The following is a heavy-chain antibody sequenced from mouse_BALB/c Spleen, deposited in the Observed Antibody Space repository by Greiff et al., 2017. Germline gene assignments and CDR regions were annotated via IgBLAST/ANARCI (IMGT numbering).Heavy chain of an antibody. Sequence: LVESGAELVRPGVSVKISCKGSGYTFTDYAMHWVKQSHAKSLEWIGVISTYYGDASYNQKFKGKATMTVDKSSSTAYMELARLTSEDSAIYYCARYDYDRFAYWGQGTLVTVSA. V-gene: IGHV1S137*01. D-gene: IGHD2-4*01. J-gene: IGHJ3*01. CDR2: ISTYYGDA. CDR3: ARYDYDRFAY. CDR1: GYTFTDYA.